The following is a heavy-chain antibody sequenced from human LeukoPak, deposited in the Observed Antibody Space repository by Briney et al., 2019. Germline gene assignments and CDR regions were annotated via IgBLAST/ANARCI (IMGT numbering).Heavy chain of an antibody. V-gene: IGHV1-8*01. D-gene: IGHD2-15*01. CDR1: GYTFTSYD. CDR2: VNPNSGHT. J-gene: IGHJ4*02. CDR3: ARGAPGSYCSGGSCPYFDY. Sequence: ASVKASCKASGYTFTSYDINWVRQATGQGLEWMGWVNPNSGHTGYAQKFQGRVTMTRNTSISTAYMELSSLRSGDTAVYYCARGAPGSYCSGGSCPYFDYWGQGTLVSVSS.